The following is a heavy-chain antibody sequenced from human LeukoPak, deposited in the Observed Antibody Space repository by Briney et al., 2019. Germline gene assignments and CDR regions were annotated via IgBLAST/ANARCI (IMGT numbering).Heavy chain of an antibody. Sequence: GGSLRLSCAASGFTFSSYDMHWVRQATGKGLEWVSAIGTAGDTYYPGSVKGRFTISRDNAKNSMYLQMNSLRAEDTAVYYCARDFYDSSGYYEGFGYWGQGTLVTVSS. CDR1: GFTFSSYD. V-gene: IGHV3-13*01. D-gene: IGHD3-22*01. J-gene: IGHJ4*02. CDR2: IGTAGDT. CDR3: ARDFYDSSGYYEGFGY.